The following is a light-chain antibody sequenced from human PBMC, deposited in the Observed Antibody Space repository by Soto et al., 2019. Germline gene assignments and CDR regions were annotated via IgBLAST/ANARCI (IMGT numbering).Light chain of an antibody. CDR1: QSVSSY. CDR3: QQRSDWPRT. CDR2: DAS. J-gene: IGKJ2*01. Sequence: EIVLTQSPATLSLSPGERVTLSCRASQSVSSYLAWYQQKPGQAPRLLIFDASTRATGIPARFSGSGSGTDFTLTISSLEPDDFALYYCQQRSDWPRTFGQGTKLEIK. V-gene: IGKV3-11*01.